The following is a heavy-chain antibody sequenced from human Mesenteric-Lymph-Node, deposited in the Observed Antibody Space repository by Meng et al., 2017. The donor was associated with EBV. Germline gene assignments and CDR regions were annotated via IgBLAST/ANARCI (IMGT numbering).Heavy chain of an antibody. CDR2: IFHGGTT. J-gene: IGHJ5*02. Sequence: QVEPQESGPGLVKPSGTLSLTWAVSGVSISSGNWWSWVRQPPGKGLEWIGEIFHGGTTNYNPPLKGRVTISVDTSKNHFSLSLTSVTAADTAVYYCARVMFTDSVKNYFDPWGQGTLVTVSS. D-gene: IGHD1-7*01. CDR1: GVSISSGNW. CDR3: ARVMFTDSVKNYFDP. V-gene: IGHV4-4*02.